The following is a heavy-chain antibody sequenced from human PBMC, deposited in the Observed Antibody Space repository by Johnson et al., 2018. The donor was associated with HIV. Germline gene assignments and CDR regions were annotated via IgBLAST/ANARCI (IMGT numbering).Heavy chain of an antibody. J-gene: IGHJ3*02. D-gene: IGHD1-26*01. CDR3: ARDLRVGAIDAFDI. CDR2: IYSGGST. Sequence: VQLVESGGGLVQPGGSLRLSCAASGFTVSSNYMSWVRQAPGKGLEWVSVIYSGGSTYYADSVTGRFTISRDNSKNTLYLQMNSLRAEDTAMYYCARDLRVGAIDAFDIWGQGTMVTVSS. CDR1: GFTVSSNY. V-gene: IGHV3-66*01.